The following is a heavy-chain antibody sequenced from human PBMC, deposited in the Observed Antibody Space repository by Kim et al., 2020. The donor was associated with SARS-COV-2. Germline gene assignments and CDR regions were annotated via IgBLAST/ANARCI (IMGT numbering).Heavy chain of an antibody. CDR2: INHSGST. V-gene: IGHV4-34*01. CDR1: GGSFSGYY. D-gene: IGHD3-10*01. J-gene: IGHJ4*02. Sequence: SETLSLTCAVYGGSFSGYYWSWIRQPPGKGLEWIGEINHSGSTNYNPSLKSRVTISVDTSKNQFSLKLSSVTAADTAVYYCARGPLHYGSGSSRDYWGQG. CDR3: ARGPLHYGSGSSRDY.